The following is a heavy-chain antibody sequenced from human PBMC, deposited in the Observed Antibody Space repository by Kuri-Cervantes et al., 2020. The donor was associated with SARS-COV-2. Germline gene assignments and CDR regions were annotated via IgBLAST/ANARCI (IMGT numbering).Heavy chain of an antibody. D-gene: IGHD3-3*01. CDR2: INHSGST. CDR3: AGQGTSTYYDFCRGYYPDWFDP. CDR1: GGSFSGYY. J-gene: IGHJ5*02. Sequence: ESLKISCAVYGGSFSGYYWSWIRQRPGKGLEWSGEINHSGSTNYNPSLKSRVTISVDTSKNQFSLKLSSVTAADTAVYYCAGQGTSTYYDFCRGYYPDWFDPWGQGTLVTVSS. V-gene: IGHV4-34*01.